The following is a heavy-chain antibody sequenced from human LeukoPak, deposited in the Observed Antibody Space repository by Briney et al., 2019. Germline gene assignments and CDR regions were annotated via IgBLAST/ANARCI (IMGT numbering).Heavy chain of an antibody. Sequence: SGGSLRLSCAASGFTFSSYGMHWVRQAPGKGLEWVAVIWYDGSNKYYADSVKGRFTISRDNSKNTLYLQMNSLRAEDTAVYYCAKDRAAVAGTRFDYWGQGTLVTVSS. CDR2: IWYDGSNK. CDR3: AKDRAAVAGTRFDY. CDR1: GFTFSSYG. D-gene: IGHD6-19*01. J-gene: IGHJ4*02. V-gene: IGHV3-33*06.